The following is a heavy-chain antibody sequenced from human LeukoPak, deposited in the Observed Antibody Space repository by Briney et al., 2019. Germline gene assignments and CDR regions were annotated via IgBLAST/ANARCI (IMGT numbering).Heavy chain of an antibody. D-gene: IGHD2-2*01. Sequence: SETLSLTCTVSGGSISSGGYYWSWIRQHPGKGLEWIGYIYYSGSTYYNPSLKSRVTISVDTSKNQFSLKLSSVTAADTAVYYCATGRRDQYFDYWGQGTLVTVSS. CDR3: ATGRRDQYFDY. J-gene: IGHJ4*02. CDR2: IYYSGST. CDR1: GGSISSGGYY. V-gene: IGHV4-61*08.